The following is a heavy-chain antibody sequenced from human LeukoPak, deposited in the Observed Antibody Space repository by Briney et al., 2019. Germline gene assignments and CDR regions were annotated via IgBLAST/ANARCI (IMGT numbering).Heavy chain of an antibody. CDR1: GFTFSSYS. Sequence: GGSLRLSCAASGFTFSSYSMNWVRQAPGKGLEWVANIKGDGSSKYYVDSVKGRFTISRDNAKSSLYLQMNTLRAEDTAVYYCATSHDSSGNDWGQGTLVTVSS. V-gene: IGHV3-7*03. D-gene: IGHD3-22*01. CDR2: IKGDGSSK. CDR3: ATSHDSSGND. J-gene: IGHJ4*02.